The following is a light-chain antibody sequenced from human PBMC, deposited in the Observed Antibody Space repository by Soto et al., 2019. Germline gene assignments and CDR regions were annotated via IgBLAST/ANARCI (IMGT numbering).Light chain of an antibody. J-gene: IGLJ1*01. Sequence: QSVLTQPASVSGSPGQSITISCTGTSSDVGGYNYVPWYQQHPGKAPKLIIYDVGSRPSGVSNGFSGSKSGNTASLTISGLQAEDEADYYCSSYTSNNTHVFGTGTKLTVL. CDR2: DVG. V-gene: IGLV2-14*01. CDR3: SSYTSNNTHV. CDR1: SSDVGGYNY.